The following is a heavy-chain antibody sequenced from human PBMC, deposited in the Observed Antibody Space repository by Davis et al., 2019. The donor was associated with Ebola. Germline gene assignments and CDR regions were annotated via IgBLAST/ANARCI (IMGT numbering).Heavy chain of an antibody. CDR2: INAGNGNT. V-gene: IGHV1-3*01. CDR1: GGTFSSNV. CDR3: ARGYTTGTAAGAY. J-gene: IGHJ4*02. D-gene: IGHD1-1*01. Sequence: AASVKVSCKASGGTFSSNVVSWVRQAPGQRLEWMGWINAGNGNTKYSQKFQGRVTITRDTSASTAYMELSSLRSEDTAVYYCARGYTTGTAAGAYWGQGTLVTVSS.